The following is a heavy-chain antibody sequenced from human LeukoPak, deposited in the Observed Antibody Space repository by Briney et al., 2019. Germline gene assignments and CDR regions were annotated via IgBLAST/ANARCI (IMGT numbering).Heavy chain of an antibody. Sequence: GGSLRLSCAASGFTFSSYAMSWVRQAPGKGLEWVSSISGSGGATYYADAMKGRLTISRDNSKNTLYLQMNSLRAEDTAVYYCAKGRGSGGYMDVWGKGTTVTVSS. CDR1: GFTFSSYA. D-gene: IGHD3-16*01. J-gene: IGHJ6*03. CDR2: ISGSGGAT. CDR3: AKGRGSGGYMDV. V-gene: IGHV3-23*01.